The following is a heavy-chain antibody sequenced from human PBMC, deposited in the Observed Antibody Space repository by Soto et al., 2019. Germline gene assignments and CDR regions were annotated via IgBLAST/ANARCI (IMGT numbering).Heavy chain of an antibody. CDR3: ARAGYCSSTSCYSTYYYYGMDV. J-gene: IGHJ6*02. CDR1: GFTFSSYS. CDR2: ISSSSSYI. D-gene: IGHD2-2*01. V-gene: IGHV3-21*01. Sequence: RTLRLYSAASGFTFSSYSMNGVRPAPGQGLEWVSSISSSSSYIYYADSVKGRFTISRDNAKNSLYLKMNSLRAEDTAVYYCARAGYCSSTSCYSTYYYYGMDVWGQGTTVTVSS.